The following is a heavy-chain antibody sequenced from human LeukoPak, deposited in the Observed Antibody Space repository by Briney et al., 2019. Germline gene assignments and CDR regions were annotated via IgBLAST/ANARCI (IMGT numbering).Heavy chain of an antibody. CDR3: ARDRYSSGWFYFDI. J-gene: IGHJ3*02. CDR1: GGSISSYY. V-gene: IGHV4-59*01. D-gene: IGHD6-19*01. CDR2: IYYSGST. Sequence: SETLSLTCTVSGGSISSYYWSWIRQPPGKGLEWIGYIYYSGSTNYNPSLKSRVTISVDTSKNQFSLKLSSVTAADTAVYYCARDRYSSGWFYFDILGQGTMVTASS.